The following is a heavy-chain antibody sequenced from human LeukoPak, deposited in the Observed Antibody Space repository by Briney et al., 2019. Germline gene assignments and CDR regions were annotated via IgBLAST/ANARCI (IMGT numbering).Heavy chain of an antibody. D-gene: IGHD2-15*01. V-gene: IGHV3-9*01. CDR2: ISWNSGSI. J-gene: IGHJ6*02. CDR1: GFTFDDYA. CDR3: AREYCSGGSCYYYYYGLDV. Sequence: QTGGSLRLSCAASGFTFDDYAMHWVRQAPGKGLEWVSGISWNSGSIGYADSVKGRFTISRDNAKNSLYLQMNSLRAEDTAVYYCAREYCSGGSCYYYYYGLDVWGQGTTVTVSS.